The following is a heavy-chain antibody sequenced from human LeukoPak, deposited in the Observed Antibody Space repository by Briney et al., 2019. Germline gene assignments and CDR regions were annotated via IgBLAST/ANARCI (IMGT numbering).Heavy chain of an antibody. CDR1: GVSISSSSYY. CDR2: IYYSGST. V-gene: IGHV4-39*02. CDR3: ARDEIAAAGTDY. J-gene: IGHJ4*02. D-gene: IGHD6-13*01. Sequence: EASETLSLTCTVSGVSISSSSYYWGWIRQPPGKGLEWIGSIYYSGSTYYNPSLKSRVTISADTSKNQFSLKLSSVTAADTAVYYCARDEIAAAGTDYWGQGTLVTVSS.